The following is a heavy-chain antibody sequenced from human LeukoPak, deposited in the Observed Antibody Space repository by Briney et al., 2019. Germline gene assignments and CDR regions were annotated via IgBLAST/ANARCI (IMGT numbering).Heavy chain of an antibody. Sequence: SETLSLTCTVSGYSISSGYYWGWIRQPPGKGLEWIGSIYHSGSTYYNPSLKSRVTISVDTSQNHFSLRLTSLTAADTAMYYCARILARQFTSFSDLSPYTYYYMDVWGKGTTVAVSS. CDR1: GYSISSGYY. D-gene: IGHD2/OR15-2a*01. CDR2: IYHSGST. V-gene: IGHV4-38-2*02. J-gene: IGHJ6*03. CDR3: ARILARQFTSFSDLSPYTYYYMDV.